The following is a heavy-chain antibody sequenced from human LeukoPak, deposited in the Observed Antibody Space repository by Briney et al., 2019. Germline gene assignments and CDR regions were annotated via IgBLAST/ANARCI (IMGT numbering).Heavy chain of an antibody. CDR3: AREVVAAAANNWFDP. V-gene: IGHV1-2*02. D-gene: IGHD6-13*01. CDR1: GYTFTGYY. CDR2: INPNSGGT. J-gene: IGHJ5*02. Sequence: ASVKVSCKASGYTFTGYYMHWVRQAPGRGLEWMGWINPNSGGTNYAQKFQGRVTMTRDTSISTAYMELSRLRSDDTAVYYCAREVVAAAANNWFDPWGQGTLVTVSS.